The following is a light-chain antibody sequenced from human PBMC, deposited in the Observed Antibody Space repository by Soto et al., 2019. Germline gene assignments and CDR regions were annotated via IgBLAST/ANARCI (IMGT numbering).Light chain of an antibody. CDR2: GAS. Sequence: EIVLTRSQATLSLAPGERATLSCRASQSVSSYLAWYQQKPGQAPRLLIYGASTRATGIPARFSGSGSGTEFTLTISSLQSEDFAFYYCQQYNSWPRTFGQGTKVDIK. J-gene: IGKJ1*01. V-gene: IGKV3-15*01. CDR1: QSVSSY. CDR3: QQYNSWPRT.